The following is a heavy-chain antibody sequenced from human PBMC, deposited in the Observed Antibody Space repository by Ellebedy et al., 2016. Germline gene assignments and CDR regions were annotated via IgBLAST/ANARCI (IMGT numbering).Heavy chain of an antibody. J-gene: IGHJ4*02. CDR3: ARRDYYDL. V-gene: IGHV1-2*02. Sequence: ASVKVSCXASGGTFSSYAISWVRQAPGQGLGWMGWIHGNSGGTNLAQEFQGRVTMTRDTSLSTAYMELSRLRSDDTAVYYCARRDYYDLWGQGTLVTVSS. CDR2: IHGNSGGT. CDR1: GGTFSSYA.